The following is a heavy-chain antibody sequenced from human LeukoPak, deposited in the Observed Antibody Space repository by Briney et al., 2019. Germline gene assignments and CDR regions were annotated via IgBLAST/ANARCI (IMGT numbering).Heavy chain of an antibody. CDR3: AKDRSVYSYGYFDY. D-gene: IGHD5-18*01. Sequence: PGRALGLSCAASGFPFRSYGMHRVRQAPGKGLEWGAVISYDGGNKYYADSVRGRFTISRDNSKNTLYLQMNSLRAEDTAVYYCAKDRSVYSYGYFDYWGQGTLVTVSS. CDR1: GFPFRSYG. V-gene: IGHV3-30*18. CDR2: ISYDGGNK. J-gene: IGHJ4*02.